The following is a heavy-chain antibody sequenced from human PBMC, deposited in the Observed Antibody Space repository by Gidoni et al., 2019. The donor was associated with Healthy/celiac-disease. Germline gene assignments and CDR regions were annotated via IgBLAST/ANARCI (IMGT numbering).Heavy chain of an antibody. V-gene: IGHV1-69*01. J-gene: IGHJ6*02. Sequence: QVQLVQSGAAVKKPGSSVKVSCQASGGPFSSYSISWVRQAPGQGLEWMGGIRPIFGTANYSQKFQGRVTMTADESTSTAYMELSSLRSEDTAVYYCAIFHQRYCSGGSCPPAPWDYYGMDVWGQGTTVTVSS. CDR1: GGPFSSYS. D-gene: IGHD2-15*01. CDR3: AIFHQRYCSGGSCPPAPWDYYGMDV. CDR2: IRPIFGTA.